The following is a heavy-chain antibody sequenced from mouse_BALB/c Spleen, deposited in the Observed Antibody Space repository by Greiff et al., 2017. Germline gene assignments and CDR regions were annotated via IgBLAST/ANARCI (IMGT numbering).Heavy chain of an antibody. J-gene: IGHJ3*01. D-gene: IGHD2-1*01. V-gene: IGHV5-6-2*01. CDR2: INSNGGST. CDR3: ARPQRDYYGAY. Sequence: DVKLVESGGGLVKLGGSLKLSCAASGFTFSSYYMSWVRQTPEKRLELVAAINSNGGSTYYPDTVKGRFTISRDNAKNTLYLQMSKVRSEDTALYYCARPQRDYYGAYWGQGTLVTVSA. CDR1: GFTFSSYY.